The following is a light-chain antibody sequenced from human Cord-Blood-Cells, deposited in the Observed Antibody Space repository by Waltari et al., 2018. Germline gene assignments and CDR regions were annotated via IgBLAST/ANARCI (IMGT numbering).Light chain of an antibody. CDR3: QQYGSSPYS. Sequence: EIALTQSPGTLSLSPGERATLSCRASQSVSSSYLAWYQQKPGQAPRLPIYGAPSRATGIPDRFSGIGSGTDFTLTISRLEPEDLAVYYCQQYGSSPYSFGQGTKLEIK. V-gene: IGKV3-20*01. CDR1: QSVSSSY. CDR2: GAP. J-gene: IGKJ2*03.